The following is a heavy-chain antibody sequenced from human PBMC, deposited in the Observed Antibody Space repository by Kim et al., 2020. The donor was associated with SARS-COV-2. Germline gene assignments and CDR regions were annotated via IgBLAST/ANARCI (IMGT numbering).Heavy chain of an antibody. CDR1: GGSISSGGYY. CDR3: ARDVGGSMTTVTGGWYFDL. J-gene: IGHJ2*01. CDR2: IYYSGST. V-gene: IGHV4-31*03. D-gene: IGHD4-17*01. Sequence: SETLSLTCTVSGGSISSGGYYWSWIRQHPGKGLEWIGYIYYSGSTYYNPSLKSRVTISVDTSKNQFSLKLSSVTAADTAVYYCARDVGGSMTTVTGGWYFDLWGRGTLVTVSS.